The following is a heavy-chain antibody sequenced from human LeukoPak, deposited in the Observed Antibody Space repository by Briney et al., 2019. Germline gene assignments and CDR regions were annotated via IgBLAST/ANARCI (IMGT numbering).Heavy chain of an antibody. CDR3: ARDGGGWSSFDY. V-gene: IGHV3-21*01. CDR1: GFTFSSYS. Sequence: PEGSLRLSCAASGFTFSSYSMNWVRQAPGKGLEWVSSISSSSSYIYYADSVKGRFTISRDNAKNSLYLQMNSLRAEDTAVYYCARDGGGWSSFDYWGQGTLVTVSS. D-gene: IGHD6-19*01. J-gene: IGHJ4*02. CDR2: ISSSSSYI.